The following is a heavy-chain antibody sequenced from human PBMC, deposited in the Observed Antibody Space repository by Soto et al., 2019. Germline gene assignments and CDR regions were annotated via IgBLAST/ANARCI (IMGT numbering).Heavy chain of an antibody. CDR2: IWYDRSNK. D-gene: IGHD1-20*01. V-gene: IGHV3-33*01. Sequence: GGSLRLSCAASGFTFSSYGMHWVRQAPGKGLEWVAVIWYDRSNKYYADSVKGRFTISRDNSKNTLYLQMNSLRAEDTAVYYCASTPDPITGRGGQFDYWGQGTLVTVSS. CDR1: GFTFSSYG. CDR3: ASTPDPITGRGGQFDY. J-gene: IGHJ4*02.